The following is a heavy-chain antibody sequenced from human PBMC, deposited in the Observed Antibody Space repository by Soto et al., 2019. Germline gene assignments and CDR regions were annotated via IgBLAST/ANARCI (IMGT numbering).Heavy chain of an antibody. CDR1: GFTFSSYG. CDR3: AKDSSSSVYYYYGMEG. V-gene: IGHV3-30*18. Sequence: WVLRLSCAASGFTFSSYGMHWVRHAPGKGLEWVAVISYDGSNKYYADSVKGRFTISRDNSKNTLYLQMNSLRAEDTAVYYCAKDSSSSVYYYYGMEGWGQGTTGRVSS. D-gene: IGHD6-6*01. J-gene: IGHJ6*01. CDR2: ISYDGSNK.